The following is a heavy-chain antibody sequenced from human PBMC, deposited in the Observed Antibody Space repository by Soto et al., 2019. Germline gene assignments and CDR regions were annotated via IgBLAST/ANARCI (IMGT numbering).Heavy chain of an antibody. J-gene: IGHJ3*02. CDR3: AKGDPIVVVVAAIWGAFDI. Sequence: EVQLLESGGGLVQPGGSLRLSCAASGFTFSSYAMSWVRQAPGKGLEWVSAISGSGGSTYYADSVKGRFTISRDNSKNTLYLQMNSLRAEDTAVYYCAKGDPIVVVVAAIWGAFDIWGQGTMVTVSS. CDR1: GFTFSSYA. CDR2: ISGSGGST. V-gene: IGHV3-23*01. D-gene: IGHD2-15*01.